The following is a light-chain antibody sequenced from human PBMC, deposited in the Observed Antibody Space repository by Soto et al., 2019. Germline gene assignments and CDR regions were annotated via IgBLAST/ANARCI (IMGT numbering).Light chain of an antibody. V-gene: IGKV1-27*01. Sequence: DIPMTQSPSSLSASVGDRVTITCRASQDINNYLAWYQMQPGKGPKLLIYAASTLQSGVPSRFSGSGSGTDFTLTISSLQPEDVATYFCQKYNSAPRTFGQGTRVEI. CDR3: QKYNSAPRT. CDR1: QDINNY. J-gene: IGKJ1*01. CDR2: AAS.